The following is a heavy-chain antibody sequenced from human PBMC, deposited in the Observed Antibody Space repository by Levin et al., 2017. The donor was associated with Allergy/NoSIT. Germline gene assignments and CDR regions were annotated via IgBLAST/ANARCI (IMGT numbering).Heavy chain of an antibody. J-gene: IGHJ5*02. V-gene: IGHV1-69*04. D-gene: IGHD3-10*01. CDR1: GGTFSSYA. Sequence: SVKVSCKASGGTFSSYAISWVRQAPGQGLEWMGRIIPILGIANYAQKFQGRVTITADKSTSTAYMELSSLRSEDTAVYYCASVPITMVRGIPTENNWFDPWGQGTLVTVSS. CDR3: ASVPITMVRGIPTENNWFDP. CDR2: IIPILGIA.